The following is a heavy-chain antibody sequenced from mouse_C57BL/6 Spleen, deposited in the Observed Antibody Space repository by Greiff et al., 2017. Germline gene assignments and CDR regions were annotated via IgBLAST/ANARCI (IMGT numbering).Heavy chain of an antibody. J-gene: IGHJ3*01. CDR1: GYTFTSYW. CDR2: IYPGSGST. V-gene: IGHV1-55*01. CDR3: ARGGYDYDAWFAY. D-gene: IGHD2-4*01. Sequence: QVQLQQSGAELVKPGASVKMSCKASGYTFTSYWITWVKQRPGQGLEWIGDIYPGSGSTNYNEKFKSKATLAVDTSSSTAYMQLSSLTSEDSAVYYCARGGYDYDAWFAYWGQGTLVTVSA.